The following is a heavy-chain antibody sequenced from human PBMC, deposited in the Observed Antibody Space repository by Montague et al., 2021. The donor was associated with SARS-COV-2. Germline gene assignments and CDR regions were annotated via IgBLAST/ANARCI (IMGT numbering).Heavy chain of an antibody. CDR2: IYWDXDK. CDR1: GFSLSTSGMC. CDR3: AREYSSGVYFDY. V-gene: IGHV2-70*11. J-gene: IGHJ4*02. D-gene: IGHD6-19*01. Sequence: PALVKPTQTLTLTCTFSGFSLSTSGMCVSWIRQPPGKALEWLARIYWDXDKYYSTSLKTRLTISKDTSKNQVVLTMTNMDPVDTATYYCAREYSSGVYFDYWGQGTLVTVSS.